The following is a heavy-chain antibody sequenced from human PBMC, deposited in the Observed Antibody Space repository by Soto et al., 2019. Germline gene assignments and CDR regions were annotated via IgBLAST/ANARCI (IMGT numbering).Heavy chain of an antibody. CDR3: ARYDSSGYYYTFDY. V-gene: IGHV1-69*06. Sequence: ASVKVSCKASGGTFSSYAISWVRQAPGQGLEWMGGIIPIFGTANYAQKFQGRVTITADKSTSTAYMELSSLRSEDTAVYYCARYDSSGYYYTFDYWGQGTLVTVSS. CDR2: IIPIFGTA. CDR1: GGTFSSYA. J-gene: IGHJ4*02. D-gene: IGHD3-22*01.